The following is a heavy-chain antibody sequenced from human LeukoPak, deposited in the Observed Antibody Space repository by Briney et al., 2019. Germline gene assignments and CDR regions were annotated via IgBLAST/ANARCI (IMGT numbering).Heavy chain of an antibody. Sequence: SETLSLTCTVSGGSISSGGYYWSWIRQHPGKGLEWIGYIYYSGSTYYNPSLKSRVTISVDTSKNQFSLKLSSVTAVDTAVYYCARVVDYYDSSGCYFDFWGQGTLVTVSS. D-gene: IGHD3-22*01. V-gene: IGHV4-31*03. CDR3: ARVVDYYDSSGCYFDF. CDR2: IYYSGST. J-gene: IGHJ4*02. CDR1: GGSISSGGYY.